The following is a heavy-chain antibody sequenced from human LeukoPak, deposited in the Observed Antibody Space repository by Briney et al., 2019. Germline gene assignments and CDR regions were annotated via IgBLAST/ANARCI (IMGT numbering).Heavy chain of an antibody. J-gene: IGHJ4*02. CDR1: GFTFSSYA. CDR3: AKRSFGNYFDY. CDR2: ISGSGGST. D-gene: IGHD3-3*01. Sequence: GGSLRLSCAASGFTFSSYAMSWVREAPGKGLEGVSAISGSGGSTYYADSVKGRFTISRDNSKNTLYLQINSLRAEDTAVYYCAKRSFGNYFDYWGQGTLVTVSS. V-gene: IGHV3-23*01.